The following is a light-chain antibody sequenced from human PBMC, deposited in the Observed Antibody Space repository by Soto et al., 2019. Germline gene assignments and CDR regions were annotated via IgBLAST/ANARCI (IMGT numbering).Light chain of an antibody. CDR3: CSYAGSYTPWV. J-gene: IGLJ3*02. CDR1: SSDVGGYNY. Sequence: QTVVTQPRSVSGSPGQSVTISCTGTSSDVGGYNYVSWYQQHPGKAPKLMIYDVSKRPSGVPDRFSGSKSGNTASLTISGLQAEDEADYYCCSYAGSYTPWVFGGGTKVTVL. CDR2: DVS. V-gene: IGLV2-11*01.